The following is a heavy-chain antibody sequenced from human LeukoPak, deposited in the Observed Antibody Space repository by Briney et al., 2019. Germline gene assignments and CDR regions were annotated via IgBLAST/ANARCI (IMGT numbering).Heavy chain of an antibody. CDR3: AREYSSSRYLDY. V-gene: IGHV4-4*07. Sequence: SETLSLTCTVSAGSIGAYYWSWIRQPAGKGLEWIGRLHSSGSTNYSPSLQSRVTMSVDTSKNQFSLNLSSMTAADTAVYFCAREYSSSRYLDYWGQGILVTVSS. D-gene: IGHD2-2*01. CDR2: LHSSGST. J-gene: IGHJ4*02. CDR1: AGSIGAYY.